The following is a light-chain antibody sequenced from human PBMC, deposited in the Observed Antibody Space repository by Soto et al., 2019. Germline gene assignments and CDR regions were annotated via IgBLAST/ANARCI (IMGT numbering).Light chain of an antibody. V-gene: IGLV2-8*01. CDR3: ISYARNRDVL. CDR2: EVS. CDR1: SSDVGGYSY. J-gene: IGLJ2*01. Sequence: QSALTQPPSASGSPGQSVAISCTGTSSDVGGYSYVSWYQQHPGKAPKLMIYEVSKRPSGVPDRFSGCKSGNTASLTVSGLQAEDEADYYCISYARNRDVLFGGGTKVTVL.